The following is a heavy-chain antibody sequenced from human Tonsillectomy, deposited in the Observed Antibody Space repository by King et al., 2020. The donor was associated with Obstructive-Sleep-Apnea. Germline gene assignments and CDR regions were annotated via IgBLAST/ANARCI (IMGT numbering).Heavy chain of an antibody. D-gene: IGHD6-19*01. Sequence: VQLVESGGGLVQPGGSLRLSCTASGFTFSTHAMTWVRQAPRKGLEWVSSISLSGGTTYYADSVKGRFTISRDNSENTLYLQMNSLSPDDTAVYYCVKRGGSGWYYFDSWGQGTLVTVSS. CDR1: GFTFSTHA. J-gene: IGHJ4*02. CDR2: ISLSGGTT. CDR3: VKRGGSGWYYFDS. V-gene: IGHV3-23*04.